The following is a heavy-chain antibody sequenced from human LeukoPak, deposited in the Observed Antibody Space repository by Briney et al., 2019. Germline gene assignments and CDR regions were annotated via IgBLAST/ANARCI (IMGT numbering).Heavy chain of an antibody. V-gene: IGHV4-59*12. J-gene: IGHJ4*02. CDR3: ARGRGSSWYYFDS. CDR2: ISSSGTT. D-gene: IGHD6-13*01. CDR1: GGSISSYY. Sequence: SETLSLTCTVSGGSISSYYWSWIRQPPGKGLEWIGYISSSGTTKCNPSLKSRLTISVDTSKNQFSLKLTSVTAADTAVYYCARGRGSSWYYFDSWGQGTLVTISS.